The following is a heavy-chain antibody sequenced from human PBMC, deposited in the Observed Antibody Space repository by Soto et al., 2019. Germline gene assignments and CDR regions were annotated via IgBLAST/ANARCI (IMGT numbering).Heavy chain of an antibody. J-gene: IGHJ4*02. CDR1: GYTFTSYG. CDR3: ARNWGAITYYDILTGYYTPPLFDY. D-gene: IGHD3-9*01. CDR2: ISAYNGNT. Sequence: QVQLVQSGAEVKKPGASVKVSCKASGYTFTSYGISWVRQAPGQGLEWMGWISAYNGNTNYAQKLQGRVTMTTDTSTSTAYMELRSLRSDDTAVYYCARNWGAITYYDILTGYYTPPLFDYWGQGTLVTVSS. V-gene: IGHV1-18*01.